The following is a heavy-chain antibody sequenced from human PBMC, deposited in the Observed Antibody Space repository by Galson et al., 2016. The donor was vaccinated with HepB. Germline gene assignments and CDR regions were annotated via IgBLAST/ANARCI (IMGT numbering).Heavy chain of an antibody. D-gene: IGHD5/OR15-5a*01. CDR2: IIPIFYTT. Sequence: SVKVSCKASGGTFSRDAISWVRQAPGQGLEWVGGIIPIFYTTNYAQKFQGRVTIIADESRSTVYMAVSSLTSEDTAVYFCASWVYCDYFDYWGQGSLVPVSA. CDR1: GGTFSRDA. J-gene: IGHJ4*02. CDR3: ASWVYCDYFDY. V-gene: IGHV1-69*13.